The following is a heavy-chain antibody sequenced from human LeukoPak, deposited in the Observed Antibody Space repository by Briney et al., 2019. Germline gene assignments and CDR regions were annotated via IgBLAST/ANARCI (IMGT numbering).Heavy chain of an antibody. J-gene: IGHJ4*02. CDR3: ARGAGYRYPWLGY. D-gene: IGHD5-18*01. CDR2: IYYSGST. Sequence: SETLSLTCTVSGGSISSYYWSWIRQPPGKGLEWIGYIYYSGSTNYNPSLKSRVTISVDTSKNQFSLKLSSVTAADTAVYYCARGAGYRYPWLGYWGQGTLVTVSS. CDR1: GGSISSYY. V-gene: IGHV4-59*01.